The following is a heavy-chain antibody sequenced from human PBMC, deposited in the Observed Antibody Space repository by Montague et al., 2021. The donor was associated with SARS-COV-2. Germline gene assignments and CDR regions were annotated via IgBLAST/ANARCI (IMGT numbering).Heavy chain of an antibody. CDR2: IYYSGST. CDR3: ARLGDGIVPSPILGLGPYYSFYYMDV. V-gene: IGHV4-39*07. D-gene: IGHD2-2*02. CDR1: GGSISSSSYY. J-gene: IGHJ6*03. Sequence: SETLSLTCTVSGGSISSSSYYWGWIRQPPGKGLEWIGSIYYSGSTYYNPSLQSRVSISLDTSRNQLSLKVSSVTAADTAIYYCARLGDGIVPSPILGLGPYYSFYYMDVWGKGTTVTASS.